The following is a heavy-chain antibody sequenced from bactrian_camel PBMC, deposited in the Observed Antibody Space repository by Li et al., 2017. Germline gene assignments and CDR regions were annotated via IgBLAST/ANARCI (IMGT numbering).Heavy chain of an antibody. CDR1: GYTYNRNC. CDR3: ARVRGVVAVGFVDY. V-gene: IGHV3S25*01. Sequence: QLVESGGGSVQAGGSLRLSCAASGYTYNRNCMAWFRQAPGKEREGVARIYTGSGNTYYADSVKGRFTASRDNAQNTVYLQMNSLKPDDTAVYSCARVRGVVAVGFVDYWGQGTQVTVS. CDR2: IYTGSGNT. J-gene: IGHJ4*01. D-gene: IGHD6*01.